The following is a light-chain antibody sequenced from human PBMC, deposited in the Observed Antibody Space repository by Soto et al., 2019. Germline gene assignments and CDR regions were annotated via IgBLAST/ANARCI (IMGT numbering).Light chain of an antibody. CDR1: QSVSSY. V-gene: IGKV3-11*01. Sequence: EIVLTQSPATLSLSPGERAALSCRASQSVSSYLAWYQQKPGQAPRLLIYDASKSAKGIPARFSGSGSGTDFTLTVSSLEPEDFAIYFCQQRSNWPSTFCGGTKVEI. CDR3: QQRSNWPST. J-gene: IGKJ4*01. CDR2: DAS.